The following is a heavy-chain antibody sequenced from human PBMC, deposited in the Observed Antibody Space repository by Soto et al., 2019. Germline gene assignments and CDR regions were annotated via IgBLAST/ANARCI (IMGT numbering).Heavy chain of an antibody. Sequence: GGSLRLSCAASGFTFNSYSMNWVRQAPGKGLEWVSSMSRSSRYIYYADSVKGRFTISRDNAKNSVYLQMNSLRAEDTAVYYCARDGGVAATLANYFDYWGQGTLVTVSS. CDR2: MSRSSRYI. D-gene: IGHD2-15*01. J-gene: IGHJ4*02. CDR3: ARDGGVAATLANYFDY. CDR1: GFTFNSYS. V-gene: IGHV3-21*01.